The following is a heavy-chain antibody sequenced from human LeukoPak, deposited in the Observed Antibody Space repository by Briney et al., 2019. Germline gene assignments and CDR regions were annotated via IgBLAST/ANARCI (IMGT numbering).Heavy chain of an antibody. D-gene: IGHD4-17*01. Sequence: GGSLRHSCAASGFTFSSYGMHWVRQAPGKGLEWVAVISYDGSNKYYADSVKGRLTISRDNSKNTLYLQMNSLRAEDTAVYYCANGESDYGDYVGFDYWGQGTLVTVSS. CDR1: GFTFSSYG. V-gene: IGHV3-30*18. J-gene: IGHJ4*02. CDR3: ANGESDYGDYVGFDY. CDR2: ISYDGSNK.